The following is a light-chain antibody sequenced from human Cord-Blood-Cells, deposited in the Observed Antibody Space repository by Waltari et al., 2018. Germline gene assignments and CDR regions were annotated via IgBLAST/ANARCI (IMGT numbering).Light chain of an antibody. Sequence: CRASQSVSSSYLAWYQQKPGQAPRLLIYGASSRATGIPDRFSGSGSGTDFTLTISRLEPEDFAVYYCQQYGSSSWTFGQGTKVEIK. J-gene: IGKJ1*01. CDR2: GAS. CDR3: QQYGSSSWT. V-gene: IGKV3-20*01. CDR1: QSVSSSY.